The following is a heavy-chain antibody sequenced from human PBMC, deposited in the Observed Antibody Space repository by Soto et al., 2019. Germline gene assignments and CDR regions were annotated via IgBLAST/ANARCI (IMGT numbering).Heavy chain of an antibody. V-gene: IGHV3-23*01. CDR1: GFTFSSYT. J-gene: IGHJ4*02. CDR3: TTWLTAHFDY. D-gene: IGHD2-21*02. CDR2: SSDRRTGNT. Sequence: GGSLRLSCAASGFTFSSYTLNWVRRAPGKGLEWVATSSDRRTGNTHYSDSVRGRFTLSRDYSRNILFLQMDSLRADDTALYYCTTWLTAHFDYWGRGTQVTVSS.